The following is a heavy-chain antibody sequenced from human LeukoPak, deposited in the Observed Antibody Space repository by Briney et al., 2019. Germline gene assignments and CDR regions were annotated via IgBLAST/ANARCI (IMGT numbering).Heavy chain of an antibody. Sequence: SETLSLTCTVSGGSISSYYWSWLRQPPGKGLEWIGYIYYSGSTNYNPSLKSRGTISVDTSKNQFSLKLSSVTAADTAVYYCARDLAENYFDYWGQGTLVTVSS. D-gene: IGHD3-16*01. CDR2: IYYSGST. CDR3: ARDLAENYFDY. CDR1: GGSISSYY. J-gene: IGHJ4*02. V-gene: IGHV4-59*01.